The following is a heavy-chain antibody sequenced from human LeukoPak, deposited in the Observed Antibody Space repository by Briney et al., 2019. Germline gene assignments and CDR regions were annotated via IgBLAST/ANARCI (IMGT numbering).Heavy chain of an antibody. CDR1: GYSISSGYY. D-gene: IGHD1-14*01. CDR3: ARKTKYYYYYMDV. CDR2: IYHSGST. Sequence: SETLSLTCTVSGYSISSGYYWGWIRQPPGKGLEWIGSIYHSGSTYYNPSLKSRVTISVDTSKNQFSLKLSSVTAADTAVYYCARKTKYYYYYMDVWGKGTTVTVSS. J-gene: IGHJ6*03. V-gene: IGHV4-38-2*02.